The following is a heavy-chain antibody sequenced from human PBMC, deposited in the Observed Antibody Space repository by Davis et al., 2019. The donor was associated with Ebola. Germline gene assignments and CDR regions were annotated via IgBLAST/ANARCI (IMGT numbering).Heavy chain of an antibody. D-gene: IGHD3-22*01. V-gene: IGHV5-51*01. J-gene: IGHJ4*02. CDR3: ARLEGYYDSSGYLPLDY. Sequence: GESLKISCKGSGYSFTNYWIGWVRQMPGKGLEWMGIIYPGDSDTRYSPSFQGQVTISADKSISTAYLQWSSLKASDTAMYYCARLEGYYDSSGYLPLDYWGQGTLVTVSS. CDR1: GYSFTNYW. CDR2: IYPGDSDT.